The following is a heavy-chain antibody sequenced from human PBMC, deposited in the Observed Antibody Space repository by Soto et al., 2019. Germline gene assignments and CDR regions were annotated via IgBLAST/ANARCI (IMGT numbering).Heavy chain of an antibody. CDR1: GFTFSSYV. CDR2: ISGSGGST. J-gene: IGHJ4*02. D-gene: IGHD3-22*01. CDR3: AKGWEYYYDSSGYPGAD. V-gene: IGHV3-23*01. Sequence: PGGSLRLSCAASGFTFSSYVMSWVRQAPGKGLEWVSTISGSGGSTFYADSVKGRFTISRDNSKNTLYLQMDSLSAEDTAIYYCAKGWEYYYDSSGYPGADWGQGTLVTVSS.